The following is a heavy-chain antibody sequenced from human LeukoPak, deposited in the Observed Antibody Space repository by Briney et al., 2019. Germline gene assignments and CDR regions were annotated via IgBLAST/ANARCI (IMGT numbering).Heavy chain of an antibody. CDR2: ISGGGGNT. Sequence: GGSLRLSCAASGFTFSNYAMTWVRQAPGKGLEWVSGISGGGGNTYYADSVKGRFTISRDNSKKTVHLQMSSLRAEDTAVYYCAKDRGQWLVNDIDYWGQGTLVTVSS. D-gene: IGHD6-19*01. CDR3: AKDRGQWLVNDIDY. CDR1: GFTFSNYA. J-gene: IGHJ4*02. V-gene: IGHV3-23*01.